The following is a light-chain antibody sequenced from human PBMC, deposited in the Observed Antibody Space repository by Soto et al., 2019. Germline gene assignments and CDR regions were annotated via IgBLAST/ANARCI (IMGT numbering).Light chain of an antibody. CDR1: QSVSGN. CDR2: DAS. Sequence: EISLRQSPVTLSVSPGSTVALSGRASQSVSGNLAWYQQKPGQAPRLLFYDASTRATGIPARFSGSGSGTEFTLTISSLQSEDFAVYYCQQYNNWPPITFGQGTRLEI. CDR3: QQYNNWPPIT. J-gene: IGKJ5*01. V-gene: IGKV3-15*01.